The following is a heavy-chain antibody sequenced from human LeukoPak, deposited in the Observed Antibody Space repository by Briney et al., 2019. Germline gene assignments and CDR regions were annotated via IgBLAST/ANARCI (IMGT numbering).Heavy chain of an antibody. Sequence: GESLRLSCAASGFTFDDYAMSWVRQAQGKGLEWVSGINWNGGSTGYADSVKGRFTISRDNAKNSLYLQMNSLRAEDTAFYYCATRRGSEFDYWGQGTLVTVSS. J-gene: IGHJ4*02. CDR2: INWNGGST. CDR1: GFTFDDYA. CDR3: ATRRGSEFDY. D-gene: IGHD3-16*01. V-gene: IGHV3-20*04.